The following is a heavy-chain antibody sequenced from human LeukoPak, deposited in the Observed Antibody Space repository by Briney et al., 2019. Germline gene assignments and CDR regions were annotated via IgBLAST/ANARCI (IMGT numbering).Heavy chain of an antibody. CDR2: IYYSGST. CDR3: ARTSAYDFWSGYGYYYYGMDV. J-gene: IGHJ6*02. V-gene: IGHV4-39*01. D-gene: IGHD3-3*01. CDR1: GGSISSSSYY. Sequence: SETLSLTCTVSGGSISSSSYYWGWIRQPPGKGLEWIGSIYYSGSTYYNPSLKSRVTISVDTSKNQFSLKLSSVTAADTAVYYCARTSAYDFWSGYGYYYYGMDVWGQGTTVTVSS.